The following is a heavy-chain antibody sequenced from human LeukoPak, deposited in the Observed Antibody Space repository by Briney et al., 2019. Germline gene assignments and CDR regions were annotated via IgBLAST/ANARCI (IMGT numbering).Heavy chain of an antibody. CDR1: GGSISSSSYY. V-gene: IGHV4-39*07. Sequence: SETLSLTCTVSGGSISSSSYYWSWIRQPPGKGLEWIGEINHSGSTNYNPSLKSRVTISVDTSKNQFSLKLSSVTAADTAVYYCARVWIQLWSDPRRSGYFDLWGRGTLVTVSS. D-gene: IGHD5-18*01. J-gene: IGHJ2*01. CDR3: ARVWIQLWSDPRRSGYFDL. CDR2: INHSGST.